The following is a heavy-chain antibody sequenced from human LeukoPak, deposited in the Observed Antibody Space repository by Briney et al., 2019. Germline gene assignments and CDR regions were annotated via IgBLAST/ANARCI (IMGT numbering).Heavy chain of an antibody. J-gene: IGHJ5*02. V-gene: IGHV4-59*01. CDR2: IYYSGST. D-gene: IGHD4-11*01. Sequence: KSSETLSLTCTVSGGSISSYYWSWIRQPPGKGLEWIGYIYYSGSTNYKPSLKSRVTISVDTSKNQFSLKLNSVTAADTAVYYCARVFKTTPGFDPWGQGTLVTVSS. CDR3: ARVFKTTPGFDP. CDR1: GGSISSYY.